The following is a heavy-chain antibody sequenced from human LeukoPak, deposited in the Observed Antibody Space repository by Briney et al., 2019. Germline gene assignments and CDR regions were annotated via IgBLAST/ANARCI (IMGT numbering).Heavy chain of an antibody. V-gene: IGHV3-66*01. CDR2: ICSGGST. Sequence: GGSLRLSCAASGFTVSSNYMSWVRQAPGKGLEWVSVICSGGSTYYADSVKGRFTISRDNSKNTLYLQMNSLRAEDTAVYYCVRGCSSTSCYPFDCWGQGTLVTVSS. CDR1: GFTVSSNY. J-gene: IGHJ4*02. CDR3: VRGCSSTSCYPFDC. D-gene: IGHD2-2*01.